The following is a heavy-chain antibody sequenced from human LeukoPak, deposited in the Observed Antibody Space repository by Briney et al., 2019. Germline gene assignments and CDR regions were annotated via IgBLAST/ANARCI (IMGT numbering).Heavy chain of an antibody. J-gene: IGHJ4*02. CDR2: IRYDGSNK. D-gene: IGHD2-2*01. V-gene: IGHV3-30*02. CDR3: AKRQASEVPAAMSL. Sequence: GGSLRLSCAASGFTFSSYGMHWVRQAPGKGLEWVAFIRYDGSNKYYADSVKGRFTISRDNSKNTLYLQMNSLRAEDTAVYYCAKRQASEVPAAMSLWGQGTLVTVSS. CDR1: GFTFSSYG.